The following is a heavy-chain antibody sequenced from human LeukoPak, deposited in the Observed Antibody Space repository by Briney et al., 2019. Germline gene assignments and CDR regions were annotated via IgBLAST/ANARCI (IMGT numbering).Heavy chain of an antibody. D-gene: IGHD3-16*01. V-gene: IGHV1-46*02. CDR3: ARGSRLNHAFDI. J-gene: IGHJ3*02. CDR2: INPSGGST. Sequence: ASVKVSCKASGYTFNNHYMYWVRQAPGQGLEWMGVINPSGGSTSYAQKFQGRVTMTRDTSTSTVYMELSSLRSEDTAVYYCARGSRLNHAFDIWGQGTMVTVSS. CDR1: GYTFNNHY.